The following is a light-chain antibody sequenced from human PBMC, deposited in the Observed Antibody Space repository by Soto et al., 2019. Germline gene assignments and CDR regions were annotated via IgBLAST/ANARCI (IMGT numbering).Light chain of an antibody. CDR3: SSHTISSALQV. CDR2: GVS. CDR1: ISDFVVYNY. Sequence: QSVLTQPASVSGPPGQSITISSPGTISDFVVYNYVSWYQQHPGKAPKLMIYGVSNRPSGVSNRFSGSKSGNTASLTISGLQADDEADYYCSSHTISSALQVFGTGTKVTV. J-gene: IGLJ1*01. V-gene: IGLV2-14*01.